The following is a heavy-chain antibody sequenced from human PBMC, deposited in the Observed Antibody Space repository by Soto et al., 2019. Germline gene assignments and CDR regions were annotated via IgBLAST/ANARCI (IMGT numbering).Heavy chain of an antibody. CDR3: ARGGVKAVAGTLYYFDY. CDR2: INHSGST. Sequence: SETLSLTCAVYGGSFSGYYWSWIRQPPGKGLEWIGEINHSGSTNYNPSLKSRVTISVDTSKNQFSLKLSSVTAADTAVYYCARGGVKAVAGTLYYFDYWGQGTLVTVSS. D-gene: IGHD6-19*01. CDR1: GGSFSGYY. J-gene: IGHJ4*02. V-gene: IGHV4-34*01.